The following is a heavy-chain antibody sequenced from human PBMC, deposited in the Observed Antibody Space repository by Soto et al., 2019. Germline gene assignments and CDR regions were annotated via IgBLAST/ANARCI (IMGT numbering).Heavy chain of an antibody. J-gene: IGHJ4*02. CDR1: GGSISSYY. CDR2: IYTSGST. Sequence: SETLSLTSTVSGGSISSYYWSWIRQPAGKGLEWIGRIYTSGSTNYNPSLKSRVTMSVDTSKNQFSLKLSSVTAADTAVYYCARACSSNSCYDVFDYWGQGTLVTVS. CDR3: ARACSSNSCYDVFDY. V-gene: IGHV4-4*07. D-gene: IGHD2-2*01.